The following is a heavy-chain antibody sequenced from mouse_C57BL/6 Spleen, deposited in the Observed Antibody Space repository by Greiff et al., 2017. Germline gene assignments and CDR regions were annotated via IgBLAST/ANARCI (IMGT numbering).Heavy chain of an antibody. CDR2: INPSSGYT. V-gene: IGHV1-7*01. D-gene: IGHD1-1*01. CDR1: GYTFTSYW. J-gene: IGHJ3*01. CDR3: ARDYGSSSAWFAY. Sequence: VQLQQSGAELAKPGASVKLSCKASGYTFTSYWMPWVKQRPGQGLEWIGYINPSSGYTKYNQKFKDKATLTADKSSSTAYMQLSSLTYEDSAVYYCARDYGSSSAWFAYWGQGTLVTVSA.